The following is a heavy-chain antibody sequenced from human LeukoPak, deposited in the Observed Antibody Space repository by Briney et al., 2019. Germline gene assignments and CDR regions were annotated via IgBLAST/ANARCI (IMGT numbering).Heavy chain of an antibody. CDR2: INPNSGGT. J-gene: IGHJ4*02. CDR1: GYTFTSYG. CDR3: ARDPQGYYDYVWGSYRTDPFDY. D-gene: IGHD3-16*02. V-gene: IGHV1-2*06. Sequence: ASVKVSCKASGYTFTSYGISWVRQAPGQGLEWMGRINPNSGGTNYAQKFQGRVTMTRDTSISTAYMELSRLRSDDTAVYYCARDPQGYYDYVWGSYRTDPFDYWGQGTLVTVSS.